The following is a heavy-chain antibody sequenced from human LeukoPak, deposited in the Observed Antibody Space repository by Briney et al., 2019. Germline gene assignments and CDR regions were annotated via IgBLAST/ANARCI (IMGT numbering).Heavy chain of an antibody. CDR3: ARDLASSDV. D-gene: IGHD3-16*01. Sequence: GGSLRLSCAASGFTFDDYGTSWVRQAPGKGLEWVSGINWNGGRTGYADSVKGRFTICRDNAKNSLYLQMNSLRAEDTALYYCARDLASSDVWGKGTTVTVSS. J-gene: IGHJ6*04. CDR1: GFTFDDYG. V-gene: IGHV3-20*04. CDR2: INWNGGRT.